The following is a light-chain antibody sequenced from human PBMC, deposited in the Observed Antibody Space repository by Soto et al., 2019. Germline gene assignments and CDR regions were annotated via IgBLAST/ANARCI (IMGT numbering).Light chain of an antibody. CDR3: SSYATSTTVL. CDR2: DVS. J-gene: IGLJ2*01. Sequence: QSALTQPASVSGSPGQSITISCTGTSSDVGGYNYVSWYQQHPGRAPQLMIYDVSNRPSGVSNCFSGSRSGNTASLTISGLQAEDEADYYCSSYATSTTVLFGGGTKVTVL. V-gene: IGLV2-14*03. CDR1: SSDVGGYNY.